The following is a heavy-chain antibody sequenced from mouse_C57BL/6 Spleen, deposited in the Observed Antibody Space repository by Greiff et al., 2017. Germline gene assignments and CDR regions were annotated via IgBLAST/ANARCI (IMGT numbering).Heavy chain of an antibody. CDR1: GYTFTSYW. Sequence: VQLQQPGAELVMPGASVKLSCKASGYTFTSYWMHWVKQRPGQGLEWIGEIDPSDSYTNYNQKFKGKSTLTVDKSSSTAYMQLSSLTSEDSAVYYCARWRWLLFFDYWGQGTTLTVSS. D-gene: IGHD2-3*01. CDR3: ARWRWLLFFDY. J-gene: IGHJ2*01. CDR2: IDPSDSYT. V-gene: IGHV1-69*01.